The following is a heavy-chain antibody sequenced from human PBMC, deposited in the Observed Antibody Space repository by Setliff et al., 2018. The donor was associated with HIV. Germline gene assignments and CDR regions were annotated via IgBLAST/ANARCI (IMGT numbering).Heavy chain of an antibody. Sequence: PGGSLRLSCAASGFSFSSYATHWVRQAPGKGLEWVGRIKSKTDGGTTDYAAPVKGRFTISRDDSKNTLYLQMNSLKTEDTAVYYCTTDVGSRYCSGGSCYYGMDVWGQGTTVTVSS. V-gene: IGHV3-15*01. CDR3: TTDVGSRYCSGGSCYYGMDV. CDR1: GFSFSSYA. D-gene: IGHD2-15*01. J-gene: IGHJ6*02. CDR2: IKSKTDGGTT.